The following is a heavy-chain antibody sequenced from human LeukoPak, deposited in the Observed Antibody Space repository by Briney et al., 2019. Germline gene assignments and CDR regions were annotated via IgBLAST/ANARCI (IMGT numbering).Heavy chain of an antibody. CDR3: ASSHSERNGPPQGDY. V-gene: IGHV1-46*01. Sequence: GASVKVSCKASGYTFTSYYMHWVRQAPGQGLEWMGIINPSGGSTSYAQKFQGRVTMTRDTSTSTVYMELSSLRSEDTAVYYCASSHSERNGPPQGDYWGQGTLVTVSS. CDR1: GYTFTSYY. J-gene: IGHJ4*02. CDR2: INPSGGST.